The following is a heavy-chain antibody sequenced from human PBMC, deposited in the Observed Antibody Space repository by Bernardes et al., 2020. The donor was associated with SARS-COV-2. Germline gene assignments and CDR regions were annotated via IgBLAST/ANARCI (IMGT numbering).Heavy chain of an antibody. CDR1: GYSFTNYW. Sequence: GASQKICCKGAGYSFTNYWIAWGRQMPGKGLEWKGIIYPGDSDTRYSPSFQGQVTISADKSISTAYLQWSSLKASDTAMYYCGRRGDPDSGEFLFDYWGQGTLVTVSS. D-gene: IGHD4-17*01. J-gene: IGHJ4*02. CDR3: GRRGDPDSGEFLFDY. CDR2: IYPGDSDT. V-gene: IGHV5-51*01.